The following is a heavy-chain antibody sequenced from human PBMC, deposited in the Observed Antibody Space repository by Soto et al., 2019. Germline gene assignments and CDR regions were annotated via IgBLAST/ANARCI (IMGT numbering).Heavy chain of an antibody. Sequence: ASVKVSCKASGYTFTSYYMHWVRQAPGQGLEGMGIINPSGGSTSYAQKFQGRVTMPRDTSTSTVYMELSSLRSEDTAGSYCARGRMYYYFWSGYYCWFDPWGQGTLVTVSS. J-gene: IGHJ5*02. D-gene: IGHD3-3*01. CDR1: GYTFTSYY. CDR3: ARGRMYYYFWSGYYCWFDP. V-gene: IGHV1-46*01. CDR2: INPSGGST.